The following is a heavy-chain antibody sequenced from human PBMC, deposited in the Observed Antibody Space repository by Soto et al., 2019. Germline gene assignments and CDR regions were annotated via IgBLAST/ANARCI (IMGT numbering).Heavy chain of an antibody. V-gene: IGHV1-2*02. J-gene: IGHJ4*02. CDR3: AIENWSYVD. Sequence: QAQLVQSVAEAKRPGTSVKVSGKVYGYTFTNYFHWIRQSPGQGLEWMGWMNPNDGDKEYARKFQGRVTLTRDTSITTAYMELSSLTSDDTAVYYCAIENWSYVDWGQGTLVTVSS. CDR2: MNPNDGDK. CDR1: GYTFTNY. D-gene: IGHD1-26*01.